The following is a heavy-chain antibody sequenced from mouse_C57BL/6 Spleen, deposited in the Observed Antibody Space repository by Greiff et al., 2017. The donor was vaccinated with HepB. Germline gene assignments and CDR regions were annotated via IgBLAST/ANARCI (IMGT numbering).Heavy chain of an antibody. Sequence: VQLQQPGAELVMPGASVKLSCKASGYTFTSYWMHWVKQRPGQGLEWIGEIDPSDSYTNYNQKFKGKSTLTVDKSSSTAYMQLSSLTSEDSAVYYCERKRDDYDCYFDVWGTGTTVTVSS. J-gene: IGHJ1*03. CDR2: IDPSDSYT. CDR3: ERKRDDYDCYFDV. CDR1: GYTFTSYW. D-gene: IGHD2-4*01. V-gene: IGHV1-69*01.